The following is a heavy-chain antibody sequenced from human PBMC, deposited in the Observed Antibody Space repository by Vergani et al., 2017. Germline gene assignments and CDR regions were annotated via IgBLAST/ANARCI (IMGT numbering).Heavy chain of an antibody. V-gene: IGHV4-34*01. CDR1: GGSFSGYY. J-gene: IGHJ2*01. CDR2: INHSGST. Sequence: QVQLQQWGAGLLKPSETLSLTCAVYGGSFSGYYWSWIRQPPGKGLEWIGEINHSGSTNYNPSLKSRVTISVDTSKNQFSLKLSSVTAADTAVYYCARGAGRIQLWTYYWYLDLWGRGTLVTVSS. CDR3: ARGAGRIQLWTYYWYLDL. D-gene: IGHD5-18*01.